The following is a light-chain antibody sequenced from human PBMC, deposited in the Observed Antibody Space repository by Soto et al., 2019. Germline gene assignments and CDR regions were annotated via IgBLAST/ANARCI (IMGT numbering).Light chain of an antibody. J-gene: IGKJ1*01. CDR1: QSISSW. CDR2: DAS. Sequence: DIQMTQSPSTLSASVGERVTITCRASQSISSWLAWYQQKPGKAPKLLIYDASSLESGVPSRFSGSGSGTEFTLTISSRQPDDFSAYYCQQYNSYSWTFGQGTKVEIK. CDR3: QQYNSYSWT. V-gene: IGKV1-5*01.